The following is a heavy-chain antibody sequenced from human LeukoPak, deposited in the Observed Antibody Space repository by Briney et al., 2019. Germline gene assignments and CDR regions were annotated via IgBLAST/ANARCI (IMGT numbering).Heavy chain of an antibody. D-gene: IGHD5-18*01. CDR1: GLTVSSNY. CDR2: IYSGGST. V-gene: IGHV3-53*01. J-gene: IGHJ4*02. Sequence: GGSLRLSCAASGLTVSSNYMSWVRQAPGKGLEWVSVIYSGGSTYYADSVKGRFTISRDNSKNTLYLQMNSLRAEDTAVYYCARILRGYSYGNCFDYWGQGTLVTVSS. CDR3: ARILRGYSYGNCFDY.